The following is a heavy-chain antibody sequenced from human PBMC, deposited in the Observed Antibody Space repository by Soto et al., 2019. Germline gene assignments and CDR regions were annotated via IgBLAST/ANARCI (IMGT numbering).Heavy chain of an antibody. CDR2: IDGVGAGT. Sequence: EVQLVQSGGGSVQPGGSLRLSCAASGFTFTNYWMHWVRQVPGKGLVWVSRIDGVGAGTSYSDSVRGRFTISRDNAEKMLYLQRNSLRAEDTAVYYGTTVFEYWGQGTLVTVSS. CDR3: TTVFEY. V-gene: IGHV3-74*01. CDR1: GFTFTNYW. J-gene: IGHJ4*02.